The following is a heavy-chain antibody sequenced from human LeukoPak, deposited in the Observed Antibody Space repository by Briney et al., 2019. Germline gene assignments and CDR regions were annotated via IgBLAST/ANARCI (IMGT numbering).Heavy chain of an antibody. Sequence: GGSLRLSCAASGFSFSSYSFNWVRQAPGKGLEWVSSINTVSSYIYYADSLKGRFTISRDNAKNSVYLQMDSLRAEDSAVYYCAREDMWAFDMWGQGTMVTVSS. D-gene: IGHD2-15*01. CDR2: INTVSSYI. J-gene: IGHJ3*02. V-gene: IGHV3-21*06. CDR1: GFSFSSYS. CDR3: AREDMWAFDM.